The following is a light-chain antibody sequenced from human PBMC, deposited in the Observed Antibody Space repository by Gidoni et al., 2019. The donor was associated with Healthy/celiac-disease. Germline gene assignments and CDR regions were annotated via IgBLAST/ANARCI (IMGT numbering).Light chain of an antibody. Sequence: QSALTQPASVSGSPGQSITLSCTGTSSDVGGYNYVSWYQQHPGKAPNLMIYEVSNRPSGVSNRFSGSKSGNTASLTISGLQAEDEADYYCSSYTSSAGVVFGGGTKLTVL. CDR3: SSYTSSAGVV. V-gene: IGLV2-14*01. CDR1: SSDVGGYNY. J-gene: IGLJ2*01. CDR2: EVS.